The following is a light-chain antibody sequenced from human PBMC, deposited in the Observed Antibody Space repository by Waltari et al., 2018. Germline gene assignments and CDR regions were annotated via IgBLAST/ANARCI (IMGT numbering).Light chain of an antibody. V-gene: IGLV2-14*03. CDR1: SIDAGGSEY. Sequence: QSALTQPASLSGSPGQSTTISCTGTSIDAGGSEYVSWYQQHPGKAPKLILYHVSNGPFEVPHRFSASKSGTAASLRISGLQADDEAEYYCSSYTGSTALVFGTGKKVTVL. J-gene: IGLJ1*01. CDR3: SSYTGSTALV. CDR2: HVS.